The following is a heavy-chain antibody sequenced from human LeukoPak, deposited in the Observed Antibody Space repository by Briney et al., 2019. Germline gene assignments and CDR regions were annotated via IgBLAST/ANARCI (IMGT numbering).Heavy chain of an antibody. J-gene: IGHJ4*02. CDR3: TRGENWVHDY. V-gene: IGHV1-18*04. CDR2: INSRNGYT. D-gene: IGHD7-27*01. CDR1: GYTFSTYG. Sequence: ASVKVSCKASGYTFSTYGISWVRQAPGQGLEWMGWINSRNGYTQYAQKFQGRFTMTTDTSTGTAFMEVRSLRSGDTAVYYCTRGENWVHDYWGQGTLVTVSS.